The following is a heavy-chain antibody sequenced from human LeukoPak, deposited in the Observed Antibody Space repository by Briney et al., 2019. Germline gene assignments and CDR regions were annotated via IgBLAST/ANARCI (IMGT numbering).Heavy chain of an antibody. CDR3: TYGDYVPRDFDY. Sequence: GGSLGLSCTASGFTFGDYAMSWVSQAPGKGLEWVGFIRSKAYGGTTEYAASVKGRFTISRDDSKSIAYLQMNSLKTEDTAVYYCTYGDYVPRDFDYWGQGTLVTVSS. D-gene: IGHD4-17*01. CDR2: IRSKAYGGTT. CDR1: GFTFGDYA. V-gene: IGHV3-49*04. J-gene: IGHJ4*02.